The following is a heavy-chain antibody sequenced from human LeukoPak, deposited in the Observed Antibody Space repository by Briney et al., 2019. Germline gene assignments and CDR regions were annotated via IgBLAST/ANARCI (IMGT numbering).Heavy chain of an antibody. CDR1: GFTFSSYA. Sequence: GGSLRLSCAASGFTFSSYAMHWVRQAPGKGLEWVAVISYDGSNKYYADSVKGRFTFSRDNSKNTLYLQMNSLRAEDTAVYYCARDLAVALGGDAFDIWGQGTMVTVSS. D-gene: IGHD6-19*01. V-gene: IGHV3-30*04. CDR2: ISYDGSNK. J-gene: IGHJ3*02. CDR3: ARDLAVALGGDAFDI.